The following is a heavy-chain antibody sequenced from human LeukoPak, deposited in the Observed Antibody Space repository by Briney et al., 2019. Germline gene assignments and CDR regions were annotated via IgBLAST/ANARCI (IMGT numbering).Heavy chain of an antibody. CDR2: ISGSGGST. CDR3: ARARGHRTLLDY. Sequence: GGSLRLSCAASGFTFSSYAMSWVRQAPGKGLEWVSAISGSGGSTYYADSVKGRFTISRDNSKNTLYLQMNSLRAEDTAVYYCARARGHRTLLDYWGQGTLVTVSS. CDR1: GFTFSSYA. D-gene: IGHD2-21*01. V-gene: IGHV3-23*01. J-gene: IGHJ4*02.